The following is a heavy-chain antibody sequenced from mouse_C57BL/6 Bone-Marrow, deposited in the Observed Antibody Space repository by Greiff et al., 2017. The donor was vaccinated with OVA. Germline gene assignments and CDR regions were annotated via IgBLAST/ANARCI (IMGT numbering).Heavy chain of an antibody. V-gene: IGHV3-6*01. J-gene: IGHJ2*01. CDR2: ISYDGSN. Sequence: ESGPGLVKPSQSLSLTCSVTGYSITSGYYWNWIRQFPGNKLEWMGYISYDGSNNYNPSLKNRISITRDTSKNQFFLKLNSVTTEDTATYYCAREGEFHYWGQGTTLTVSS. CDR3: AREGEFHY. CDR1: GYSITSGYY.